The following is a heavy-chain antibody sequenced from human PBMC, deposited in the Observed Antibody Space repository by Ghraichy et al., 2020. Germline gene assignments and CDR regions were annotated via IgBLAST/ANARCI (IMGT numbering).Heavy chain of an antibody. J-gene: IGHJ3*01. CDR1: GFTFSNYA. D-gene: IGHD2-15*01. CDR3: AKDLRCSGGTCYRSSAFDV. Sequence: GGSLRLSCVASGFTFSNYAMHWVRQAPGKGLEWVAVISYDGGKKSYADSVKGRFTISRDNSKNILYLQMNSLRADDTAVYYCAKDLRCSGGTCYRSSAFDVWGQGTMVTVSS. V-gene: IGHV3-30*18. CDR2: ISYDGGKK.